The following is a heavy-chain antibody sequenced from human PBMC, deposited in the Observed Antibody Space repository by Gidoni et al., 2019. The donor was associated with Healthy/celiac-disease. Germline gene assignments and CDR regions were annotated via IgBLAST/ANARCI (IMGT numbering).Heavy chain of an antibody. CDR3: ARHAGGYYYGSGKGYYYYYMDV. CDR2: IYPGDSHT. Sequence: EVQLVQSGAEVKKPGESLKISCKGSGDSFTSYWHGWARQMPGKGLEWMGLIYPGDSHTRYSPSFQGQVTISADKSISTAYLQWSSLKASDTAMYYCARHAGGYYYGSGKGYYYYYMDVWGKGTTVTVSS. CDR1: GDSFTSYW. V-gene: IGHV5-51*01. D-gene: IGHD3-10*01. J-gene: IGHJ6*03.